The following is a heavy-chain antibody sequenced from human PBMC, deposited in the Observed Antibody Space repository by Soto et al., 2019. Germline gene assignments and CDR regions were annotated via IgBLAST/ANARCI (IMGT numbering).Heavy chain of an antibody. CDR2: IYSGGST. CDR3: GGDRPYSSGWSRTHYYYGMDV. D-gene: IGHD6-19*01. V-gene: IGHV3-53*01. J-gene: IGHJ6*02. CDR1: GFTVSRNY. Sequence: GGSLRLSCAASGFTVSRNYMSWVRQAPGKGLEWVSVIYSGGSTYYADSVKGRFTISRDNSKNTLYLQMNSLRAKDTAVYYCGGDRPYSSGWSRTHYYYGMDVWGQGTTVTVSS.